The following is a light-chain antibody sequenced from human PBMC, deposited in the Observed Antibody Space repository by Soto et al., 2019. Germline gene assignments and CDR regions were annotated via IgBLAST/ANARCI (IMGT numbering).Light chain of an antibody. CDR2: ATS. V-gene: IGKV1-12*01. CDR3: QQANSFPLT. J-gene: IGKJ4*01. CDR1: QDISSW. Sequence: DIQMTQSPSFVSASVGDRVTITCRASQDISSWLVWYQQKPGKASKLLIHATSGLQSGVPSRFSGSGSGTDFTLTISNLQSEDFATYYCQQANSFPLTFGGGTKVEIK.